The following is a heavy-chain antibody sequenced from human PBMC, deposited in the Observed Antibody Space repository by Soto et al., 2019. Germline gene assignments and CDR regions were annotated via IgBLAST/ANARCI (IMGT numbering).Heavy chain of an antibody. CDR3: ARSGPPYYYDSSAHSAFDI. J-gene: IGHJ3*02. V-gene: IGHV3-30-3*01. CDR2: ISYDGSNK. CDR1: GFTFSSYA. D-gene: IGHD3-22*01. Sequence: PGGSLRLSCAASGFTFSSYAMHWVRQAPGKGLEWVAVISYDGSNKYYADSVKGRFTISRDNSKNTLYLQMNSLRAEDTAVYYCARSGPPYYYDSSAHSAFDIWGQGTMVTVAS.